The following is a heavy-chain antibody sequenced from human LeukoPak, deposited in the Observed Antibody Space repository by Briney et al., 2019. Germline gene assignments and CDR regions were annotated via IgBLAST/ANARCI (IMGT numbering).Heavy chain of an antibody. D-gene: IGHD3-3*01. CDR2: IIPILGIA. Sequence: ASVTVSCTASGGTFSNYAISWVRQAPGQGLAWMGRIIPILGIANYAQKFQGRVTITADKSTSTAYMELSSLRSEDTAVYYCAREGPGYYDFWSGPNYYYGMDVWGQGTTVTGSS. CDR3: AREGPGYYDFWSGPNYYYGMDV. J-gene: IGHJ6*02. CDR1: GGTFSNYA. V-gene: IGHV1-69*04.